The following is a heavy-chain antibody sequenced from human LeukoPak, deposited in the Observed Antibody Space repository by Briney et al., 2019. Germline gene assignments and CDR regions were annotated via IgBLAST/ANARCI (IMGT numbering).Heavy chain of an antibody. CDR3: AKDGGNGVLYYFDY. CDR2: ISVSGVST. J-gene: IGHJ4*02. Sequence: GGSLRLSCAAPGFNFSHYAMSWVRQAPGKGLEWVSAISVSGVSTYYADSVKGRFTISRDKSKNTLYLQMSSLRAGDTAIYYCAKDGGNGVLYYFDYWGQGTLVTVSS. D-gene: IGHD2-8*01. V-gene: IGHV3-23*01. CDR1: GFNFSHYA.